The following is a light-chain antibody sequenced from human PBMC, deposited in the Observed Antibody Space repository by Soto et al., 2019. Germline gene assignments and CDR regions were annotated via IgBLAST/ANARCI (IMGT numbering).Light chain of an antibody. Sequence: VLTQSPATLSVSPGERVTLSCRSRQSVSSLLAWYQQKPGQAPRLLIYSTSTRATGIPARFSGSGSGTEFTLTISSLQSEDFAIYYCQQYHYWPYTFGQGTKLEIK. V-gene: IGKV3-15*01. CDR1: QSVSSL. CDR2: STS. CDR3: QQYHYWPYT. J-gene: IGKJ2*01.